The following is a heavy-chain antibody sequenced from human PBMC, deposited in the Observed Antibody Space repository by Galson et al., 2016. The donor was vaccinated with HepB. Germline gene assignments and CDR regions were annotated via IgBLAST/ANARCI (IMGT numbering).Heavy chain of an antibody. CDR1: GGTFSSSA. D-gene: IGHD4-11*01. J-gene: IGHJ6*02. CDR3: ARVGLNKRDYSNPNAFYYGLDV. V-gene: IGHV1-3*01. CDR2: INVGSGLT. Sequence: SVKVSCKASGGTFSSSAFSWVRQAPGQGLEWMGCINVGSGLTELSRKFQGRVTLIRDTSASTVYMELSSLKSEDSAVYYCARVGLNKRDYSNPNAFYYGLDVWGLGTTVTVSS.